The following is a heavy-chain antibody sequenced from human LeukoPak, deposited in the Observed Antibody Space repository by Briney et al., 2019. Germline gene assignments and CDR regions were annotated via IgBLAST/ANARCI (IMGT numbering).Heavy chain of an antibody. CDR1: GGSISSGGYY. Sequence: PSDTLSLTCTVSGGSISSGGYYWRWLRQPPGKGLAWMGYIYHSGCTYYNPSLKSRVTISVDTSKNQFSLKLSSVTAADTAVDHCARASYYDSSGLTDPYYFDYWGQGTLVTVSS. V-gene: IGHV4-31*03. CDR3: ARASYYDSSGLTDPYYFDY. J-gene: IGHJ4*02. CDR2: IYHSGCT. D-gene: IGHD3-22*01.